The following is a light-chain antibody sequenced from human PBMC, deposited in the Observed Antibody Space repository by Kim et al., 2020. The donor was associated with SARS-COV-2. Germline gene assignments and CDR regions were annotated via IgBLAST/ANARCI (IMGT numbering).Light chain of an antibody. CDR3: QVWDSSSDHLVV. J-gene: IGLJ2*01. CDR1: NIGSKN. CDR2: YDS. Sequence: SYELTQPPSVSVAPGKTARITCGGNNIGSKNVHWYQQKPGQAPVLVIYYDSDRPSGIPERFSGSNSGNTATLTISRVEAGDEADYYCQVWDSSSDHLVVFGGGTQLTVL. V-gene: IGLV3-21*04.